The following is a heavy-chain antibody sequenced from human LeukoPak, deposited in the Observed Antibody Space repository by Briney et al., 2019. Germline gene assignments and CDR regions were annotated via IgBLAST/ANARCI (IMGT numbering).Heavy chain of an antibody. D-gene: IGHD3-22*01. J-gene: IGHJ3*02. CDR2: ISSSSSYI. V-gene: IGHV3-21*01. CDR1: GFTFSSYW. CDR3: ARAEYYYDSSGYYYDAFDI. Sequence: GGSLRLSCAASGFTFSSYWMNWVRQAPGKGLEWVSSISSSSSYIYYADSVKGRFTISRDNAKNSLYLQMNSLRAEDTAVYYCARAEYYYDSSGYYYDAFDIWGQGTMVTVSS.